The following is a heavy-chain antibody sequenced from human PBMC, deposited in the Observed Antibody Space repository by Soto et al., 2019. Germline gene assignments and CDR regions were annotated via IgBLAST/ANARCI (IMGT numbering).Heavy chain of an antibody. CDR1: GFTFSNAW. D-gene: IGHD3-3*01. J-gene: IGHJ6*02. V-gene: IGHV3-15*07. CDR3: TSKSLWLLSPQVGYYYYGMDV. CDR2: IKSKTDGGTT. Sequence: PGGSLRFSCAASGFTFSNAWMNWVHQAPGKGLEWVGRIKSKTDGGTTDYAAPVKGRFTISRDDSKNTLYLQMNSLKTEDTAVYYCTSKSLWLLSPQVGYYYYGMDVWGQGTTVTVSS.